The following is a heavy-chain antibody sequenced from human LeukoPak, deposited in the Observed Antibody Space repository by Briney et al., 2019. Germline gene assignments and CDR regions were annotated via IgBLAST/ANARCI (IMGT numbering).Heavy chain of an antibody. J-gene: IGHJ4*02. V-gene: IGHV1-18*04. CDR3: ARTMTTGTTHGELDF. D-gene: IGHD4-17*01. CDR1: GYTFTIYY. Sequence: ASVKVSCKASGYTFTIYYMHWVRQAPGQGLVWMGRISTYTGNSNYAQKFQDRVTMTADTSTSTAYMELRNLTSDDTAVYYCARTMTTGTTHGELDFWGQGTLVTVSS. CDR2: ISTYTGNS.